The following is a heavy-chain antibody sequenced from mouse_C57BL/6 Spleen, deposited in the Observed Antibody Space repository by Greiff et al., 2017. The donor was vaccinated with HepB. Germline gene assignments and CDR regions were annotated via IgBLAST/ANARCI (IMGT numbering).Heavy chain of an antibody. CDR3: ARLTGTGAMDY. Sequence: VKLVESGPELVKPGASVKISCKASGYAFSSSWMNWVKQRPGKGLEWIGRIYPGDGDTNYNGKFKGKATLTADKSSSTAYMQLSSLTSEDSAVYFCARLTGTGAMDYWGQGTSVTVSS. D-gene: IGHD4-1*01. CDR2: IYPGDGDT. J-gene: IGHJ4*01. CDR1: GYAFSSSW. V-gene: IGHV1-82*01.